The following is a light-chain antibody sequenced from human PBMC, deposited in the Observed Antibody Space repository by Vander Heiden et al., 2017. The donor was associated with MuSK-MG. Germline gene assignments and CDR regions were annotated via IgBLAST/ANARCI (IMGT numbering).Light chain of an antibody. CDR3: NSRDSSGNHVV. CDR2: GKN. CDR1: SLRSYY. V-gene: IGLV3-19*01. Sequence: SSELTPDPAVSVALGQTVRITCQGDSLRSYYASWYQQKPGQAPVLVIYGKNNRPSGIPDRFSGSSSGNTASLTITGAQAEDDADYYCNSRDSSGNHVVFGGGTKLTVL. J-gene: IGLJ2*01.